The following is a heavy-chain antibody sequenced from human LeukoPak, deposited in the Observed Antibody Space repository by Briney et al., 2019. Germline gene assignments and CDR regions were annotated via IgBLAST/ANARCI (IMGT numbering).Heavy chain of an antibody. Sequence: ASVKVSCKASGYTFTSYGISWVRQAPGQGLEWMGWISAYNGNTNYAQKLQGRVTMTTDTSTSTAYMELRSLRSDDTAVYYCARARSSYDFWSCFDYWGQGTLVTVSS. V-gene: IGHV1-18*01. CDR3: ARARSSYDFWSCFDY. J-gene: IGHJ4*02. CDR2: ISAYNGNT. D-gene: IGHD3-3*01. CDR1: GYTFTSYG.